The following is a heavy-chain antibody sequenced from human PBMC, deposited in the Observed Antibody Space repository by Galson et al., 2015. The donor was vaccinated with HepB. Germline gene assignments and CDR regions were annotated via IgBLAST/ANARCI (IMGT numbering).Heavy chain of an antibody. V-gene: IGHV3-49*03. Sequence: SLRLSCAASGFTFGDYAMSWFRQAPGKGLEWVGFIRSKAYGGTTQYAASVKGRLTVSRDDSKSIAYLHMNSLKTEHTAVYYCTREDYYYYYMDVWGKGTTVTVSS. CDR3: TREDYYYYYMDV. CDR1: GFTFGDYA. J-gene: IGHJ6*03. CDR2: IRSKAYGGTT.